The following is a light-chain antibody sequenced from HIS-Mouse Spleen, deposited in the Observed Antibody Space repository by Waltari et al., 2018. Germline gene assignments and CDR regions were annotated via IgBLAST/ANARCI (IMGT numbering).Light chain of an antibody. CDR3: SSYTSSSFNVV. V-gene: IGLV2-14*03. J-gene: IGLJ2*01. CDR2: DVS. Sequence: QSALTQPASVSGSPGQSITISCTGTSSDVGCYNSFPWYQQHPGKAPQLMIYDVSNRPSGVSNRFSGSKSGNTASLTISGLQAEDEADYYCSSYTSSSFNVVFGGGTKLTVL. CDR1: SSDVGCYNS.